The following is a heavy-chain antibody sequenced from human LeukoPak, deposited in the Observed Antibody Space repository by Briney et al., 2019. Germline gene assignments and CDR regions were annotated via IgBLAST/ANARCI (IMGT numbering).Heavy chain of an antibody. Sequence: ASVMVSCKASGYTFTNYGISWVRQAPGQGLEWMGWISTYNGNTYYAQKLQGRVTMTTDTSTSTAYMELRSLRSDDTAVYYCARVTLDIVVVPAASPSHYYYGMDVWGQGTTVTVSS. CDR3: ARVTLDIVVVPAASPSHYYYGMDV. CDR2: ISTYNGNT. CDR1: GYTFTNYG. V-gene: IGHV1-18*01. J-gene: IGHJ6*02. D-gene: IGHD2-2*01.